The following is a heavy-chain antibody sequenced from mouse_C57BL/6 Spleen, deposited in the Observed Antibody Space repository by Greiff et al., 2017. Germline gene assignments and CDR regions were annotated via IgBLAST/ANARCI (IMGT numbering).Heavy chain of an antibody. V-gene: IGHV1-69*01. D-gene: IGHD1-1*01. CDR2: IDPSDSYT. CDR1: GYTFTSYW. CDR3: SRRDYGSSYAMDY. J-gene: IGHJ4*01. Sequence: QVQLQQPGAELVMPGASVKLSCKASGYTFTSYWMHWVKQRPGQGLEWIGEIDPSDSYTNYNQKFKGKSTLTVDKSSSTASMQLSSLQSEDSAVYYCSRRDYGSSYAMDYWGQGTSVTVSS.